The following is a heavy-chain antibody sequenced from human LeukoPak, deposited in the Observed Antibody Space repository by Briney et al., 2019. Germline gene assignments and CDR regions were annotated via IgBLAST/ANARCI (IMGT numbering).Heavy chain of an antibody. Sequence: SETLSLTCTVAGAPISSGGHYWSWIRQPAGKGLEWIGRIYPSGSTNYNSSLKSRVSISVDTSKNQFSLKLSSVTAADTAVYYCARERWEPRHYYFDYWGQGTLVTVSS. CDR3: ARERWEPRHYYFDY. CDR1: GAPISSGGHY. D-gene: IGHD1-26*01. CDR2: IYPSGST. J-gene: IGHJ4*02. V-gene: IGHV4-61*02.